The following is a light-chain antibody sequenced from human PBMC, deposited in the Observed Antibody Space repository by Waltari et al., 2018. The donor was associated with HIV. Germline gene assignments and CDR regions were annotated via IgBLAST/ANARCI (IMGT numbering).Light chain of an antibody. CDR2: EVS. CDR3: SSYTTSSTLVV. Sequence: QSALTQPASVSGSPGQSITISCTGTSSDVGVYDSVSWYQQHPGKAPKLMIFEVSYRPSGVSSRFSGSKSGNTASLTISGLRAEDEADYYCSSYTTSSTLVVFGGGTRLTVL. J-gene: IGLJ3*02. V-gene: IGLV2-14*01. CDR1: SSDVGVYDS.